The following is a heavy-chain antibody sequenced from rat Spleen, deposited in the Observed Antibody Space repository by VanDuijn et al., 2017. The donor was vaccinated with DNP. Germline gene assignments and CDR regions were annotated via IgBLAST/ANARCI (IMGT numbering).Heavy chain of an antibody. V-gene: IGHV5-25*01. CDR3: ARGSTSIYWYFDF. CDR2: ISPGGSRT. Sequence: EVQLVESGGGLVQPGRSLKLSCTASGFSFSNYYMAWVRQAPTKALEWVASISPGGSRTYYPDSVKGRFTLSRDDAKSSLFLQMNSLKSEDTATYYCARGSTSIYWYFDFWGPGTMVTVSS. D-gene: IGHD3-1*01. CDR1: GFSFSNYY. J-gene: IGHJ1*01.